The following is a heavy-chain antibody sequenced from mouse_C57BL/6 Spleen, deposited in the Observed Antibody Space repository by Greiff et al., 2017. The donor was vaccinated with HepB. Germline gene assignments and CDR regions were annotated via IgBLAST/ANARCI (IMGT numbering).Heavy chain of an antibody. Sequence: EVKLQESGPGLAKPSQTLSLTCSVTGYSITSDYWNWIRKFPGNKLEYMGYISYSGSTYYNPSLKSRISITRDTSKNQYYLQLNSVTTEDTATYYGARYPLYSNYPHWYFDVWGTGTTVTVSS. J-gene: IGHJ1*03. CDR1: GYSITSDY. D-gene: IGHD2-5*01. V-gene: IGHV3-8*01. CDR3: ARYPLYSNYPHWYFDV. CDR2: ISYSGST.